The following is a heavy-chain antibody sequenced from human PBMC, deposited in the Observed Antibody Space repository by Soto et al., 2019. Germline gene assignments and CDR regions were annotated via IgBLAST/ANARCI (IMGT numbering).Heavy chain of an antibody. J-gene: IGHJ4*02. Sequence: QVQLVQSGAEVKKPGSSVKVSCKASGGTFSSYAISWVRQAPGQGLEWMGGIIPIFGTANYAQKFQGRVTNTADESTSTAYMELSSLRSEDTAVYYCARAQYYYDSSGYYPWFYWGQGTLVTVSS. D-gene: IGHD3-22*01. CDR2: IIPIFGTA. CDR1: GGTFSSYA. CDR3: ARAQYYYDSSGYYPWFY. V-gene: IGHV1-69*01.